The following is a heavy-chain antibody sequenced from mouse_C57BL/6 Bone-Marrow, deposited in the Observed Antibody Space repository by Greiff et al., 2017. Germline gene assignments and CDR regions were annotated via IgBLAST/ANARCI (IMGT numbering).Heavy chain of an antibody. Sequence: DVQLQESGPGLAKPSQTLSLTCSVTGYSITSDYWNWIRKFPGNKLEYMGYISYSGSTYYNPSLKSRISITRDTSKNQYYLQLNSVTTEDTATYYCARYGYYGSSSDWYFDVWGTGTTVTVSS. CDR1: GYSITSDY. V-gene: IGHV3-8*01. D-gene: IGHD1-1*01. J-gene: IGHJ1*03. CDR2: ISYSGST. CDR3: ARYGYYGSSSDWYFDV.